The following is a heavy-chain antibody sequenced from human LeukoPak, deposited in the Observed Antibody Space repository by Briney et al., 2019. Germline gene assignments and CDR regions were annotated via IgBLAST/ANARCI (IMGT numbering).Heavy chain of an antibody. Sequence: GGSLSLSCTVSGFTFSNAWMGWVRQAPGKGLEWVGRIKKKTDGGTTDYAAPVKGRFTISRDDSGNTLYLQMNSLKTEDTAVYYCTTEYYYDSSGLFDYWGQGTLVTVSS. V-gene: IGHV3-15*01. D-gene: IGHD3-22*01. CDR3: TTEYYYDSSGLFDY. J-gene: IGHJ4*02. CDR2: IKKKTDGGTT. CDR1: GFTFSNAW.